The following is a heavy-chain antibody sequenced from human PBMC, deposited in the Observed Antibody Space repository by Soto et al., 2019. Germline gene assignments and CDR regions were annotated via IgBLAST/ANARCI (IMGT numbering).Heavy chain of an antibody. Sequence: SVKVSCKASGGTFSSYGIHWVRQAPGQGLEWMGGIIPMSGTANYAQKFQGRVAISVDESTRAAYMELSSLRSEDTAMYYCARENYYGSGSFYRDAFDIWGQGTMVTVS. CDR3: ARENYYGSGSFYRDAFDI. V-gene: IGHV1-69*13. D-gene: IGHD3-10*01. CDR1: GGTFSSYG. CDR2: IIPMSGTA. J-gene: IGHJ3*02.